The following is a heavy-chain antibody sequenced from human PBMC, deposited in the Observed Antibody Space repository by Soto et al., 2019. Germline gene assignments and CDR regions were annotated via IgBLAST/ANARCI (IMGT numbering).Heavy chain of an antibody. Sequence: SETLSLTCAVSGGSISSSNWWSWVRQSPGKGLEWIGEIYHSGSTNYNPSLKSRVTISVDTSKNQFSLKLSSVTAADTAVYYCLRSVSWYVIAFDIWGQXTMVTVSS. CDR1: GGSISSSNW. V-gene: IGHV4-4*02. CDR3: LRSVSWYVIAFDI. D-gene: IGHD6-13*01. CDR2: IYHSGST. J-gene: IGHJ3*02.